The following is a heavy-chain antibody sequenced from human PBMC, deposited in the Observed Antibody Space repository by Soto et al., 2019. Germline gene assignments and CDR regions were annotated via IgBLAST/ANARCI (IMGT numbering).Heavy chain of an antibody. V-gene: IGHV3-15*01. Sequence: GGSLRLSCAASGFTFSNAWMSWVRQAPGKGLEWVGRIKSKTDGGTTDYAAPVKGRFTISRDDSKNTLYLQMNSLKTEDTAVYYCTTTSTSCSTCYYYGMDVWGQGTTVTVS. D-gene: IGHD2-2*01. CDR1: GFTFSNAW. CDR3: TTTSTSCSTCYYYGMDV. CDR2: IKSKTDGGTT. J-gene: IGHJ6*02.